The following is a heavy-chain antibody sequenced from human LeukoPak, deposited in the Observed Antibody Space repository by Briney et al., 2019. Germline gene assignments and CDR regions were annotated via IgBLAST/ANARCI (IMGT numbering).Heavy chain of an antibody. Sequence: PGGSLRLSCAASGFTFSRYWMTWVRQAPGKGLEWVANIKEDGSEKNYADSMKGRFTISRDNAKNSLYLQMNSLRAEDTAVYYCARYYYNDNGYSEDAFDIWGQGTIVTVSS. CDR1: GFTFSRYW. J-gene: IGHJ3*02. CDR2: IKEDGSEK. V-gene: IGHV3-7*01. D-gene: IGHD3-22*01. CDR3: ARYYYNDNGYSEDAFDI.